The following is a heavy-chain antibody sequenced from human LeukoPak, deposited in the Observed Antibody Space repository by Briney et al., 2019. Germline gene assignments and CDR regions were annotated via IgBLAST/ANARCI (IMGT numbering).Heavy chain of an antibody. CDR2: ISGSGGTT. CDR1: GFTFSSYA. CDR3: AKNCGGDCYSGDFDY. D-gene: IGHD2-21*02. Sequence: PGGSLRLSCAASGFTFSSYAMSWVRPAPGKGLEWDSAISGSGGTTYYADSVKGHFTISRDNSKNTLYLQMNSLRAEDTAVYYCAKNCGGDCYSGDFDYWGQGTLVTVSS. J-gene: IGHJ4*02. V-gene: IGHV3-23*01.